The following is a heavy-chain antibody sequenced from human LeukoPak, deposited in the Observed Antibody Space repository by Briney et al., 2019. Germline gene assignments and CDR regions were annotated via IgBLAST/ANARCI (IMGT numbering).Heavy chain of an antibody. CDR3: ARVVADYVWGSYRPCFFDY. V-gene: IGHV3-23*01. CDR2: ISGSGGST. Sequence: GGSLRLSCAASGFTFSSSAMNWVRQAPGKGLEWVSAISGSGGSTYYADSVKGRFTISRDNSKNTLYLQMNSLRAEDTAVYYCARVVADYVWGSYRPCFFDYWGQGTLVTVSS. J-gene: IGHJ4*02. CDR1: GFTFSSSA. D-gene: IGHD3-16*02.